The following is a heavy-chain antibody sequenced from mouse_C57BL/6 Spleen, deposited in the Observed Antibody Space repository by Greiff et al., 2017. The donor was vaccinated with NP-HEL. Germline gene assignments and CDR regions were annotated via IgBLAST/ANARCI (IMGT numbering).Heavy chain of an antibody. J-gene: IGHJ4*01. CDR1: GYTFTSYW. Sequence: QVQLQQPGAELVKPGASVKLSCKASGYTFTSYWMHWVKQRPGQGLEWIGMIHPNSGSTNYNEKFKSKATLTVDKSSSTAYMQLSSLTSEDSAVYYCAGGSLRGRAFDAMDYWGQGTSVTVSS. D-gene: IGHD1-1*01. V-gene: IGHV1-64*01. CDR3: AGGSLRGRAFDAMDY. CDR2: IHPNSGST.